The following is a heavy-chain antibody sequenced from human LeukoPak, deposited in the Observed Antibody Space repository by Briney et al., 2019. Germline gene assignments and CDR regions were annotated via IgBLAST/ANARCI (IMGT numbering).Heavy chain of an antibody. CDR3: ARENSSSWVYDAFDI. CDR2: INPNSGGT. Sequence: ASVKVSCKASGYTLTGYYMHWVRQAPGQGLEWMGWINPNSGGTNFAQKFQGWVTMTRDTSISTAYMELSRLRSDDTAVHYCARENSSSWVYDAFDIWGQGTMVTVSS. CDR1: GYTLTGYY. J-gene: IGHJ3*02. D-gene: IGHD6-13*01. V-gene: IGHV1-2*04.